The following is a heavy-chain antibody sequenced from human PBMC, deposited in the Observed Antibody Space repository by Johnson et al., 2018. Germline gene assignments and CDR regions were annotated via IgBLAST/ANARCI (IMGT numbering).Heavy chain of an antibody. Sequence: QVQLVESGGGVVQPGRSLRLSCAASRVTFSSYGMHWVRQAPGKGLEWVAVISYDGSNKYYADSVKGRFTITRDNSKNTLYLQMNSLRAEDTAVYYCAKGGSIAARPTEYYYYYMDVWGKGTTVTVSS. J-gene: IGHJ6*03. V-gene: IGHV3-30*18. CDR2: ISYDGSNK. CDR3: AKGGSIAARPTEYYYYYMDV. CDR1: RVTFSSYG. D-gene: IGHD6-6*01.